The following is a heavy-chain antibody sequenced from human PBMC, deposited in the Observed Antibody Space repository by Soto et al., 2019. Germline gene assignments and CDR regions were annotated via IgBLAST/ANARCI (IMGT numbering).Heavy chain of an antibody. D-gene: IGHD1-26*01. Sequence: QVQLVESGGGVVQPGRSLRLSCAASGFTFSSYGMHWVRQAPGKGLEWVAVISYDGSNKYYADSVKGRFTISRDNSKNTLYLQMNSLRAEDTAVYYCAKDHLYSGSHWFKYYCMDVWGQGTTVTVSS. CDR3: AKDHLYSGSHWFKYYCMDV. J-gene: IGHJ6*02. CDR1: GFTFSSYG. V-gene: IGHV3-30*18. CDR2: ISYDGSNK.